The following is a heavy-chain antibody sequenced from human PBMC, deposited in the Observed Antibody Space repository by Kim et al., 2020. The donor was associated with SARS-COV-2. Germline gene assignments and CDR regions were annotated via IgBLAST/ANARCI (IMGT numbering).Heavy chain of an antibody. Sequence: YADAVTCRFTVSRDNSKNTLSLQMNSLRAEDTSMYYCAKDVSQNWYFDLWGRGTLVTVSS. V-gene: IGHV3-23*01. CDR3: AKDVSQNWYFDL. J-gene: IGHJ2*01.